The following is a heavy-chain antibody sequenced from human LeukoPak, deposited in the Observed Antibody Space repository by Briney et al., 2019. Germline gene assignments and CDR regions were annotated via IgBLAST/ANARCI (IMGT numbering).Heavy chain of an antibody. CDR1: GFTVSSNY. J-gene: IGHJ4*02. CDR3: ARRAGGYSHPYDY. Sequence: GGSLRLSCAASGFTVSSNYMSWVRQAPGKGLEWVSLIYSGGSTYYADSVKGRFTISSDNSKNKLYLQMNSLRAEDTAVYYCARRAGGYSHPYDYWGQGTLVTVSS. V-gene: IGHV3-53*01. CDR2: IYSGGST. D-gene: IGHD4-23*01.